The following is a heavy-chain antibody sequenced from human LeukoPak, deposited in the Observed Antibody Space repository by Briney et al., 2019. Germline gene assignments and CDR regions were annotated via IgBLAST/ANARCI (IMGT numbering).Heavy chain of an antibody. V-gene: IGHV1-8*01. CDR2: MNPNSGNT. D-gene: IGHD6-6*01. CDR3: ARELIAARPPPFDY. J-gene: IGHJ4*02. CDR1: GYTFTSYD. Sequence: ASVKVSCKASGYTFTSYDINWVRQATGQGLEWMGWMNPNSGNTGYAQKFQGRVTMTRNTSISTAYMELSSLRSEDTAVYYCARELIAARPPPFDYWGQGTLVTVSS.